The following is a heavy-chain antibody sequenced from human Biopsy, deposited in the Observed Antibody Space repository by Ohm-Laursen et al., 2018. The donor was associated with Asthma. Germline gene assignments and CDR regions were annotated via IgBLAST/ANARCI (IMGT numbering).Heavy chain of an antibody. D-gene: IGHD2-2*01. CDR3: ARKAGSCISRTCYSLDF. V-gene: IGHV1-69*13. Sequence: SVKVSCNSLGGTFNTYVIGWVRQAPGPGLEWIGGINFVFGTTTYPQKFQDRVTITADDSTSTVYMELSSLRSEDTAVYYCARKAGSCISRTCYSLDFWGQGTLVTVSS. CDR2: INFVFGTT. CDR1: GGTFNTYV. J-gene: IGHJ4*02.